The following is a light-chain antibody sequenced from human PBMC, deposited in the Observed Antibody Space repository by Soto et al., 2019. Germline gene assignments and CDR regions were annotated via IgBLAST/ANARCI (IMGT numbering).Light chain of an antibody. CDR1: SSDVGGYNY. Sequence: QSALTQPRSVSGSPGQSVTISCTGTSSDVGGYNYVSWYQQHPGKAPKLMIYDVSERPSGVPDRFSGSKSGNTASLTISGLQAEGEADYYCCSYAGSFYVFGTGTKVTVL. J-gene: IGLJ1*01. V-gene: IGLV2-11*01. CDR3: CSYAGSFYV. CDR2: DVS.